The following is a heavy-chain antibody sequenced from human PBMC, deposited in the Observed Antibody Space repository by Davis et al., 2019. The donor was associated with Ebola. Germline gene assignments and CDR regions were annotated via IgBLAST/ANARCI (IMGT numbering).Heavy chain of an antibody. V-gene: IGHV3-73*01. CDR1: GFTFSGSA. CDR3: TSQTTVTDY. CDR2: IRSKANSYAT. Sequence: GESLKISCAASGFTFSGSAMHWVRQASGKGLEWVGRIRSKANSYATAYAASVKGRFTISSDDSKNTAYLQMNSLKTEDTAVYYCTSQTTVTDYWGQGTLVTDSS. D-gene: IGHD4-17*01. J-gene: IGHJ4*02.